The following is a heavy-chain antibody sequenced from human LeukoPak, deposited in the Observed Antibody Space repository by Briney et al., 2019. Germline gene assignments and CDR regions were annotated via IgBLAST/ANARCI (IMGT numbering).Heavy chain of an antibody. D-gene: IGHD3-3*01. CDR2: IYHSGST. CDR1: GGSISSGGYS. J-gene: IGHJ3*02. CDR3: ARDEWPRGAFDI. V-gene: IGHV4-30-2*01. Sequence: SETLSLTCAVSGGSISSGGYSWSWIRQPPGKGLEWIGYIYHSGSTYYNPSLKSRVTISVDRSKNQFSLKLSSVTAADTAVYYCARDEWPRGAFDIWGQGTMVTVSS.